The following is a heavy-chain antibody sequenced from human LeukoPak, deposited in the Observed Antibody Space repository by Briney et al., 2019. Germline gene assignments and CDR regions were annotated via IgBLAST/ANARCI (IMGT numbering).Heavy chain of an antibody. V-gene: IGHV4-39*07. J-gene: IGHJ3*02. CDR1: GGSISINSYY. CDR3: ARHSGHSSTNDAFDI. Sequence: SETLSLTCSVSGGSISINSYYWDWIRQSPGKGLEWLGSLYFRGNTYYNPSLKSRVSMSVDTSKNQFSLRLKSVTAADTAVYYCARHSGHSSTNDAFDIWGQGTMVIVSS. D-gene: IGHD6-13*01. CDR2: LYFRGNT.